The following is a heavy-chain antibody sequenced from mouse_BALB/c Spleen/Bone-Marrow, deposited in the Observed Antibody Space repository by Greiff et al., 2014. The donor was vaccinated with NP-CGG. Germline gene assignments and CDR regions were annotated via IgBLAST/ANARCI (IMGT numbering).Heavy chain of an antibody. CDR2: IWAGGST. J-gene: IGHJ4*01. D-gene: IGHD1-1*01. CDR1: GFSLTSYG. CDR3: ARGSYYEGAMDY. V-gene: IGHV2-9*02. Sequence: QVQLQQSGPGLVAPSQSLSITCTVSGFSLTSYGVHWVRQPPGKVLEWLGVIWAGGSTNYNSALMSRLSISKVNSKSQVFLKMNSLQTDDTAMYYCARGSYYEGAMDYWGQGTSVTVSS.